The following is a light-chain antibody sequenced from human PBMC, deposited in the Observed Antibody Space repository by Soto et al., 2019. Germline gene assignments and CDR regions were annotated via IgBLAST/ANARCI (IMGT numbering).Light chain of an antibody. CDR3: NSYVGSNNYV. Sequence: QSVLTQPPSASGSPGQSVTISCIGTASAIGRYNYVSWDQHHPGKAPKLIIYEVTKRPSGVPDRFSGSKFGNTASLTVSGLQTDDEADYYCNSYVGSNNYVFGTGTKVTVL. J-gene: IGLJ1*01. CDR1: ASAIGRYNY. CDR2: EVT. V-gene: IGLV2-8*01.